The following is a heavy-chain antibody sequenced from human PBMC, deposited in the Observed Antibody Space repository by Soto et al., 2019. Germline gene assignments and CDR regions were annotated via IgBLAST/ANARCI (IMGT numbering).Heavy chain of an antibody. CDR2: VYYRGRS. CDR3: VSQRTSVLTQAYFDY. J-gene: IGHJ4*02. CDR1: GVSVSNSNYY. Sequence: PSETLSLTCTVSGVSVSNSNYYWGWIRQSPGKGLEWIGSVYYRGRSYSKQSVKSRVTISVDTSKNQFSLNLNSVTASDTAVYYCVSQRTSVLTQAYFDYWGPGALVTVSS. D-gene: IGHD2-8*01. V-gene: IGHV4-39*01.